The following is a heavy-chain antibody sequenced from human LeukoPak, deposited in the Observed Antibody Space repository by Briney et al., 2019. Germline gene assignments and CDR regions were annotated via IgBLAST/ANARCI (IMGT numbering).Heavy chain of an antibody. D-gene: IGHD3-22*01. CDR2: ISSSSSYI. CDR3: ARDLTYYYDSSGYYAALDY. CDR1: GFTFSSYS. J-gene: IGHJ4*02. Sequence: GGSLRLSCAASGFTFSSYSMNWVRRAPGKGLEWVSSISSSSSYIYYAHSVKGRFTISRDNAKNSLYLQMNSLRAEDTAVYYCARDLTYYYDSSGYYAALDYWGQGTLVTASS. V-gene: IGHV3-21*01.